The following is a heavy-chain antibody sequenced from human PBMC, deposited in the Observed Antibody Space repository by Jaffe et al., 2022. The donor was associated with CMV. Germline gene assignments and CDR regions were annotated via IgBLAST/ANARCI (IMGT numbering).Heavy chain of an antibody. CDR2: ISSSGSTI. CDR3: ARDSAGTPLDHDAFDI. D-gene: IGHD1-1*01. J-gene: IGHJ3*02. Sequence: EVQLVESGGGLVQPGGSLRLSCAASGFTFSSYEMNWVRQAPGKGLEWVSYISSSGSTIYYADSVKGRFTISRDNAKNSLYLQMNSLRAEDTAVYYCARDSAGTPLDHDAFDIWGQGTMVTVSS. V-gene: IGHV3-48*03. CDR1: GFTFSSYE.